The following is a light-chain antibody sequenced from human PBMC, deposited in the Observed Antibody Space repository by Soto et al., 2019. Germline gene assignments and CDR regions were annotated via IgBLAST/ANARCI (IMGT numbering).Light chain of an antibody. V-gene: IGKV1-9*01. J-gene: IGKJ1*01. CDR1: QGISSS. CDR2: AAS. Sequence: IQLTQSPSSLSASVGDRVTISCRASQGISSSLTWYQQTPGKAPKLLIYAASTLQSGVPSRFSGSGSGTDFTLTISGLQPEDVAAYYCQNYDKESPATFGQGTRVYI. CDR3: QNYDKESPAT.